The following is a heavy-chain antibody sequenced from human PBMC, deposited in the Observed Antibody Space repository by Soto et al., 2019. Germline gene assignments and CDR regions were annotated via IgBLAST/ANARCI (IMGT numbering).Heavy chain of an antibody. CDR2: IDWDDDK. CDR3: ARINYYDSSDRRLDR. J-gene: IGHJ2*01. D-gene: IGHD3-22*01. CDR1: GFSLDTGGMS. Sequence: SGPTLVNPTQTLTLPCTFSGFSLDTGGMSVSWLRQPPGRALEWLARIDWDDDKFYRTSLKTRLTISKDTSKNQVVLKMTNMDPVDTATYYCARINYYDSSDRRLDRWGRGTLVTVSS. V-gene: IGHV2-70*17.